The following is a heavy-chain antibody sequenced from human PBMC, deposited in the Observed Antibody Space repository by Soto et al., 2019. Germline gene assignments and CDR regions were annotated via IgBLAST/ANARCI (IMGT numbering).Heavy chain of an antibody. J-gene: IGHJ4*02. CDR1: GYTFSSYG. D-gene: IGHD4-17*01. CDR3: ARCDFGDYVPPLDH. Sequence: QVHLMQSGAEVKSPGASVRVSCKASGYTFSSYGVSWVRQAPGQGLEFMGWISVYNGHTNYAQKFQGRVTMTTDTSTSTAYMELRSLRSADTAVYFCARCDFGDYVPPLDHWCQGPLVTVSA. CDR2: ISVYNGHT. V-gene: IGHV1-18*01.